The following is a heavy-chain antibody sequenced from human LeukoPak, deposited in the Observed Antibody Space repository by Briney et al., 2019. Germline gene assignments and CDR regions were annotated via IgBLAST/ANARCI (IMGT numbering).Heavy chain of an antibody. Sequence: GGSLRLSCAASGFTFSSYAMHWVRQAPGKGLEWVAVISYDGSNKYYADSVKGRFTISRDNSKNTLYPQMNSLRAEDTAVYYCARDESDVWGKGTTVTVSS. CDR1: GFTFSSYA. CDR2: ISYDGSNK. V-gene: IGHV3-30-3*01. CDR3: ARDESDV. J-gene: IGHJ6*04.